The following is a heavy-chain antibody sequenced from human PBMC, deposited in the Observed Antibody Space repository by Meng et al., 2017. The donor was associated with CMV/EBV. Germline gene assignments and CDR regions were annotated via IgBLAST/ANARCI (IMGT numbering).Heavy chain of an antibody. CDR2: ISSSGDVI. CDR3: ARDRYYDFWSGYHQGDAFDV. D-gene: IGHD3-3*01. CDR1: GFTFSNYE. Sequence: LSLTCAASGFTFSNYEMNWVRQAPGKGLEWVSYISSSGDVIYYADSMKGRFTISRDNAKNSLYLQMNSLRAEDTAVYYCARDRYYDFWSGYHQGDAFDVWGQGTLVTVSS. J-gene: IGHJ3*01. V-gene: IGHV3-48*03.